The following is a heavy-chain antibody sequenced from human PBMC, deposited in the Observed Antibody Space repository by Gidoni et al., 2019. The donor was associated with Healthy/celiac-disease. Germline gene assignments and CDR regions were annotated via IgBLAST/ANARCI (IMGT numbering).Heavy chain of an antibody. J-gene: IGHJ4*02. V-gene: IGHV4-38-2*02. Sequence: QVQLQSSGPGLVKPSEPLTLTCTASGYSISSGYYWGWIRQPPGKGLEWIGSIYHMGSTYYNPSLKSRVTISVDTAKNQFSLKLSSVTAADTAVYYCARVTVPAALDYWGQGTLVTVSS. CDR3: ARVTVPAALDY. CDR2: IYHMGST. D-gene: IGHD2-2*01. CDR1: GYSISSGYY.